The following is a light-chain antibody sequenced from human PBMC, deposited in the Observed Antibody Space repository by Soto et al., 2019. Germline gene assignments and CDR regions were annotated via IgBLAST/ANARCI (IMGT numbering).Light chain of an antibody. Sequence: QPVLTQPPSMSAAPGQKVTISCSGSSSNIGNNYVSWYQQLPGTAPKLLIYDNNKRPSGIPDRFSGSKSGTSATLGITGLQTGDEADYYCGTWDSSLSAVVFGGGTKLTVL. V-gene: IGLV1-51*01. CDR2: DNN. CDR3: GTWDSSLSAVV. CDR1: SSNIGNNY. J-gene: IGLJ2*01.